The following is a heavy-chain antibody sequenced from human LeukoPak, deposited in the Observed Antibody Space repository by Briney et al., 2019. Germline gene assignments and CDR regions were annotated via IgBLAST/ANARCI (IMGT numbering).Heavy chain of an antibody. D-gene: IGHD3-10*01. CDR3: VRDVGAVRGEVYFDY. V-gene: IGHV3-21*06. Sequence: GGSLRLSCAASGFTFSTFAMHWVRLSPGKGLEWVFSITGSGPSILYADSVKHRFTISRDNTKNLLYVEMNSLRGEDTAMYFCVRDVGAVRGEVYFDYWGEGTLVTVSS. CDR1: GFTFSTFA. CDR2: ITGSGPSI. J-gene: IGHJ4*02.